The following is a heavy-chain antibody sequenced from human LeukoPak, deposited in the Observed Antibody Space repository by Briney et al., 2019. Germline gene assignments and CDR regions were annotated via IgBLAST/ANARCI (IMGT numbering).Heavy chain of an antibody. CDR2: IWFDGSNK. CDR3: ARDRDGYSYGHDAFAF. J-gene: IGHJ3*01. V-gene: IGHV3-33*01. D-gene: IGHD5-18*01. CDR1: GLTFSSYG. Sequence: TGGSLRLSCAASGLTFSSYGMHWVRAAAGKGLEWVALIWFDGSNKYYVDSVKGRFTISRDNSQYNLYLQMNNLRPEDTAVYYCARDRDGYSYGHDAFAFWGQGTTVTVSS.